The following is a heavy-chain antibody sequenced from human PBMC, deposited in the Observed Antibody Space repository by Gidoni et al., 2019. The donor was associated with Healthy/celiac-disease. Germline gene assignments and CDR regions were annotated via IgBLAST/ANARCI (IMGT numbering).Heavy chain of an antibody. V-gene: IGHV1-8*01. CDR2: MNPNSGNT. D-gene: IGHD2-2*01. CDR1: GYTFTSYD. J-gene: IGHJ6*03. Sequence: QVQLVQSGAAVKKPGASVKVSCKASGYTFTSYDINWVRQATGQGLEWMGWMNPNSGNTGYAQKFQGRVTMTRNTSISTAYMELSSLRSEDTAVYYCARARRDIVVVPAAPGRYYYYYMDVWGKGTTVTVSS. CDR3: ARARRDIVVVPAAPGRYYYYYMDV.